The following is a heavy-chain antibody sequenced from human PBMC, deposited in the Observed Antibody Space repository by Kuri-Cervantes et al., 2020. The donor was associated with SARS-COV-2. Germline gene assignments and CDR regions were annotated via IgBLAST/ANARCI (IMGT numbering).Heavy chain of an antibody. J-gene: IGHJ1*01. Sequence: GGSLRLSCAASGFTSSSYEMNWVRQAPGKGLEWVGRSSDKVYRYTTEYATSVKGRFTISRDFSKNSLSLQMDSLTTEDTAVYYCARSLTTTYSLWGQGTLVTVSS. V-gene: IGHV3-72*01. CDR3: ARSLTTTYSL. D-gene: IGHD4-11*01. CDR1: GFTSSSYE. CDR2: SSDKVYRYTT.